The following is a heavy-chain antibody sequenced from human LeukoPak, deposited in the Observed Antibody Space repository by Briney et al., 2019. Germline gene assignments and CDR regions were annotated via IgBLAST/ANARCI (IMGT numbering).Heavy chain of an antibody. V-gene: IGHV1-2*02. CDR2: INPNSGGT. Sequence: ASVKVSCKASGYTFTGYYMHWVRQAPGQGLEWMGWINPNSGGTNYAQKFQGRVTMTRDTSISTAYMELSRLRSDDTAVYYCARGPVLRFLEWFPPDYWGQGTLVTVSS. CDR3: ARGPVLRFLEWFPPDY. J-gene: IGHJ4*02. CDR1: GYTFTGYY. D-gene: IGHD3-3*01.